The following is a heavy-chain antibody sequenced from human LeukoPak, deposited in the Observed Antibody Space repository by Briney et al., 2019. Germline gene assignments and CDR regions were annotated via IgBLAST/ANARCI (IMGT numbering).Heavy chain of an antibody. Sequence: GSLRLSCAASGFTFSSYAMSWVRQPPGKGLEWIGEINHSGSTNYNPSLKSRVTISVDTSKNQFSLKLSSVTAADTAVYYCARGKVTNGRFAFDIWGQGTMVTVSS. CDR2: INHSGST. CDR3: ARGKVTNGRFAFDI. V-gene: IGHV4-34*01. CDR1: GFTFSSYA. D-gene: IGHD4-17*01. J-gene: IGHJ3*02.